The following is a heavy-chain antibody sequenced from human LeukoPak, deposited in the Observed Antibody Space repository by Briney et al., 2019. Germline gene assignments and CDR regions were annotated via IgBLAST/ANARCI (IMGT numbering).Heavy chain of an antibody. J-gene: IGHJ6*03. Sequence: ASLKLSCTASGYSTNTAGIRWVRQAPGQGLEWIGWISPYNNHINYAEKFQGRVTMTTDTSMTVSYLEFRSLRSDDTAVYFCANVAKGRYFFYYMDVWGKGTTVTVS. V-gene: IGHV1-18*01. CDR2: ISPYNNHI. CDR3: ANVAKGRYFFYYMDV. CDR1: GYSTNTAG. D-gene: IGHD2-15*01.